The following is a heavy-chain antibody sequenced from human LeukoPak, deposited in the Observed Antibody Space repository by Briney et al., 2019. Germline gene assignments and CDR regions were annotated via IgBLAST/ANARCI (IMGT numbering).Heavy chain of an antibody. CDR1: GFTFSSYG. V-gene: IGHV3-30*18. D-gene: IGHD1-20*01. CDR2: ISYDGSNK. CDR3: AKQGITGTGGYFDY. J-gene: IGHJ4*02. Sequence: GGSLRLSCAASGFTFSSYGMHWVRQAPGKGLEWVAVISYDGSNKYYADSAKGRFTISRDNSKNTLYLQMNSRRAEDTAVYYCAKQGITGTGGYFDYWGQGTLVTVSS.